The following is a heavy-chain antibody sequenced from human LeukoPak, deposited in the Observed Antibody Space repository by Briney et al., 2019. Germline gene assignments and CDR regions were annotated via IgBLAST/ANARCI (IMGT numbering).Heavy chain of an antibody. Sequence: GGSLRLSCAASGFTFSSYWMSWVRQAPGKGLEWVANIKQDGSEKYYVDSVKGRFTIPRDNAKNSQYLQMNSLRAEDTAVYYCARDLYTDAFDMWGQGTMVTVSS. CDR2: IKQDGSEK. J-gene: IGHJ3*02. V-gene: IGHV3-7*01. CDR3: ARDLYTDAFDM. D-gene: IGHD2-2*02. CDR1: GFTFSSYW.